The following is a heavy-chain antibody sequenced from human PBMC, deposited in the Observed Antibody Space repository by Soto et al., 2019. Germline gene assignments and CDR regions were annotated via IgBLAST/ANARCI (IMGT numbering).Heavy chain of an antibody. CDR1: GFTFGDYA. D-gene: IGHD2-15*01. V-gene: IGHV3-49*04. Sequence: PGGSLRLSCTASGFTFGDYAMSWVRQAPGKGLEWVGFIRSKAYGGTTEYAASVKGGFTISRDDSKSIAYLQMNSLKTEDTAVYYCTRETVVVVAASYRMDVWGQGTTVTVSS. J-gene: IGHJ6*02. CDR2: IRSKAYGGTT. CDR3: TRETVVVVAASYRMDV.